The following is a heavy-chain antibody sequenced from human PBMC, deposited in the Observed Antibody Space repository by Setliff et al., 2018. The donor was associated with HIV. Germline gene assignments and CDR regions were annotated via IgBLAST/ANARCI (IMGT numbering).Heavy chain of an antibody. D-gene: IGHD6-19*01. J-gene: IGHJ4*02. Sequence: LRLSCTTSGFTFGDYAMSWVRQAPGKGLEWVGFIRRKDYGGTTEYAASVKGRFTISRDNAKNSLYLQMNSLRAEDTAVYYCARDAVAGYFDYWGQGTLVTVSS. CDR2: IRRKDYGGTT. CDR3: ARDAVAGYFDY. CDR1: GFTFGDYA. V-gene: IGHV3-49*04.